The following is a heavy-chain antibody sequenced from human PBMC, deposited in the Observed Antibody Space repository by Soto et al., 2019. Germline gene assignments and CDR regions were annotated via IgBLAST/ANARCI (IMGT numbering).Heavy chain of an antibody. CDR2: MYYGGRT. D-gene: IGHD2-15*01. CDR3: ARGTPSPLIVKSSRGPWFYP. Sequence: SATLSLTCTVSGGSISSYYWSWIRQPPGKGLEWIGYMYYGGRTNYNPSLKSRVTISVDTSKMQVSLKLSSVTAADTAVYFCARGTPSPLIVKSSRGPWFYPWGQGTLVTVSS. V-gene: IGHV4-59*08. CDR1: GGSISSYY. J-gene: IGHJ5*02.